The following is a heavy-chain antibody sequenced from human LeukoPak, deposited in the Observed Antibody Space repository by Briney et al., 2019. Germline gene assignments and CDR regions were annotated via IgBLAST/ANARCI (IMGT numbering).Heavy chain of an antibody. Sequence: PSETLSLTCTVSGGSISSSSYYWGWIRQPPGKGLEWIGSIYYSGSTYYNPSLKSRVTISVDTSKNQFSLKLSSVTAADTAVYYCTGVGIQDAVDIWRQGKMITVYS. J-gene: IGHJ3*02. D-gene: IGHD7-27*01. V-gene: IGHV4-39*01. CDR2: IYYSGST. CDR1: GGSISSSSYY. CDR3: TGVGIQDAVDI.